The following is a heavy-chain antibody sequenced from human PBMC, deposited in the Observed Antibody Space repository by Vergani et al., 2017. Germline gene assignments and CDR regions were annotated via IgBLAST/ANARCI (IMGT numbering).Heavy chain of an antibody. CDR3: ARDQDVMTEGAFDI. CDR2: ISAYNGNT. Sequence: VSCKASGYTFTSYGISWVRQAPGQGLEWMGWISAYNGNTNYAQKLQGRVTMTTDTSTSTAYMELRSLRSDDTAVYYCARDQDVMTEGAFDIWGQGTMVTVSS. J-gene: IGHJ3*02. CDR1: GYTFTSYG. V-gene: IGHV1-18*04. D-gene: IGHD3-16*01.